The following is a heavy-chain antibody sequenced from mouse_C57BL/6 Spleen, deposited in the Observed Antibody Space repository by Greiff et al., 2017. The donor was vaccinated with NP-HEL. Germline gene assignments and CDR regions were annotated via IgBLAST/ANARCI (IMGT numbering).Heavy chain of an antibody. CDR3: ARYRYGNYTSYWYFDV. V-gene: IGHV1-64*01. D-gene: IGHD2-1*01. CDR1: GYTFTSYW. CDR2: IHPNSGST. J-gene: IGHJ1*03. Sequence: QVQLQQPGAELVKPGASVKLSCKASGYTFTSYWMHWVKQRPGQGLEWIGIIHPNSGSTNYNEKFKSKATLTVDKSSSTAYMQLSSLTSEDSAVYYCARYRYGNYTSYWYFDVWGTGTTVTVSS.